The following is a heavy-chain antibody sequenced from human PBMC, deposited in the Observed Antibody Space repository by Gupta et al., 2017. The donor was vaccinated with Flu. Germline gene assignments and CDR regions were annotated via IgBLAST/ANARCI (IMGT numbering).Heavy chain of an antibody. CDR2: ITSSSSTI. CDR1: GFTFSNFN. Sequence: EVQLVESGGGLVQPGGSLSLSCAASGFTFSNFNMNWVRQAPGKGLEWVSYITSSSSTIYYADSVKGRFTISRDNAKNSLYLQMNSLRDQDTAVYYCARRGGSSGDGYYFDYWGQGTLVTVSS. CDR3: ARRGGSSGDGYYFDY. V-gene: IGHV3-48*02. D-gene: IGHD1-26*01. J-gene: IGHJ4*02.